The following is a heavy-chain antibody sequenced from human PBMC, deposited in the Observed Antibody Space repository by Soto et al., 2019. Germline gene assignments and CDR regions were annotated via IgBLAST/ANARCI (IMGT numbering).Heavy chain of an antibody. J-gene: IGHJ5*01. CDR1: GYIFTEHW. V-gene: IGHV5-51*01. CDR2: IDPVDSDD. Sequence: GESLKISCQGSGYIFTEHWIAWVRQKPGKGLEWIGIIDPVDSDDRYSPSFEGQVTISVDKSNNTAFLRWDKLKTSDTATYFCARRALDPSAHYYPYNWFDSWGQGTQVTVSS. CDR3: ARRALDPSAHYYPYNWFDS. D-gene: IGHD3-22*01.